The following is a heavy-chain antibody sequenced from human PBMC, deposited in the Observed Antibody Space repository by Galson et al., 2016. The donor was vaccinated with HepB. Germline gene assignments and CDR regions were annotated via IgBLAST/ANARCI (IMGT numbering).Heavy chain of an antibody. Sequence: LRLSCAASGFTLTGYDMHWVRQATGNGLEWVSSIGAADDTYYQVSVKGRFTISRDNGKNSLYLEMNSLSAGDTAVYYCARGGTVTDFDYWGQGTLVTVSS. CDR3: ARGGTVTDFDY. CDR2: IGAADDT. V-gene: IGHV3-13*01. J-gene: IGHJ4*02. CDR1: GFTLTGYD. D-gene: IGHD4-17*01.